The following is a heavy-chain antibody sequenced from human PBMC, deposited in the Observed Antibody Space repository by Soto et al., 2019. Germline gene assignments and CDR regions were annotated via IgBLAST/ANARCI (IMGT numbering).Heavy chain of an antibody. J-gene: IGHJ6*02. V-gene: IGHV1-2*04. D-gene: IGHD3-10*01. CDR2: INPNSGGT. CDR1: GYTFTGYY. Sequence: ASVKVSCKASGYTFTGYYMHWVRQAPGQGLEWMGWINPNSGGTNYAQKFQGWVTMTRDTSISTAYMELSRLRSDDTAVYYCARGSGYDQYGMDVWGQGTTVTVSS. CDR3: ARGSGYDQYGMDV.